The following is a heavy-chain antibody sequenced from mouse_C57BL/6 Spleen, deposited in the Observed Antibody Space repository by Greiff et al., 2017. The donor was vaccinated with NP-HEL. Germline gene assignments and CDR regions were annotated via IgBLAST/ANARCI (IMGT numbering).Heavy chain of an antibody. J-gene: IGHJ2*01. V-gene: IGHV1-50*01. Sequence: QVQLQQPGAELVKPGASVKLSCKASGYTFTSYWMQWVKQRPGQGLEWIGEIDPSDSYTNYNQKLKGKATLTVDTSSSTAYMQLSSLTSEDSAVYYCARRGNYYGSRYYFDYWGQGTTLTVSS. CDR1: GYTFTSYW. CDR3: ARRGNYYGSRYYFDY. D-gene: IGHD1-1*01. CDR2: IDPSDSYT.